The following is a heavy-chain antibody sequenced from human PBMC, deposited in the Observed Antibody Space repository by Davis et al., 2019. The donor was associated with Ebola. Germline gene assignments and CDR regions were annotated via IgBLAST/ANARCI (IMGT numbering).Heavy chain of an antibody. D-gene: IGHD6-13*01. CDR1: GFTFSNFW. Sequence: GGSLRPSCAASGFTFSNFWMNWVRQAPGKGLEWVSSISSSSSYIYYADSVKGRFTISRDNAKNSLYLQMNSLRAEDTAVYYCARDNSWTTAGTEYYYYGMDVWGQGTTVTVSS. CDR2: ISSSSSYI. J-gene: IGHJ6*02. CDR3: ARDNSWTTAGTEYYYYGMDV. V-gene: IGHV3-21*01.